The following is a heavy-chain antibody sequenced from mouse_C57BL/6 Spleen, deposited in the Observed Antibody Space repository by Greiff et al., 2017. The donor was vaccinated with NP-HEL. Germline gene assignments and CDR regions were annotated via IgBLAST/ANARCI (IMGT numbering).Heavy chain of an antibody. CDR2: IYPYNGVS. J-gene: IGHJ2*01. V-gene: IGHV1-31*01. D-gene: IGHD1-1*01. CDR1: GYSFTGYY. Sequence: EVQLQQSGPELVKPGASVKISCKASGYSFTGYYMHWVKQSHGKILDWIGYIYPYNGVSSYNQKFKGKATLTVDKSSSTAYMELRSLTSEDSAVYYCARGGYYGSSHYFDYWGQGTTLTVSS. CDR3: ARGGYYGSSHYFDY.